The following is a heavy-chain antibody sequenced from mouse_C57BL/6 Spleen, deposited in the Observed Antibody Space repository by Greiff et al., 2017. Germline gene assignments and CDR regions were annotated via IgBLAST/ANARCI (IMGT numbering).Heavy chain of an antibody. CDR2: IYPGDGDT. J-gene: IGHJ3*01. V-gene: IGHV1-80*01. CDR3: ARLEAPAY. Sequence: QVQLKESGAELVKPGASVKISCKASGYAFSSYWMNWVKQRPGKGLEWIGQIYPGDGDTNYNGKFKGKATLTADKSSSTAYMQLSSLTSEDSAVYFCARLEAPAYWGQGTLVTVSA. CDR1: GYAFSSYW.